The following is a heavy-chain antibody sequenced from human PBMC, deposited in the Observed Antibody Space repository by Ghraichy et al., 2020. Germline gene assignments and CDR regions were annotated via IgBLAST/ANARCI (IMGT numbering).Heavy chain of an antibody. J-gene: IGHJ3*02. V-gene: IGHV3-48*02. CDR1: GFTFSSYS. D-gene: IGHD6-19*01. CDR2: ISSSGNTI. Sequence: GGSLRLSCAASGFTFSSYSMNWVRQAPGKGLEWVSYISSSGNTIYYADSVKGRFTISRDNAENSLSLQMNSLRDEDTAVYYCARGGSSGRSGCDIWGQGTRVTVSS. CDR3: ARGGSSGRSGCDI.